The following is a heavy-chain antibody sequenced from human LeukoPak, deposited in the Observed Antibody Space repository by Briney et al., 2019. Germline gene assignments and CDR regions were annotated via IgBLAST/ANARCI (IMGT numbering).Heavy chain of an antibody. D-gene: IGHD5-24*01. Sequence: ASVKVSCKASGYTFTSYAMNWVRQAPGQGLEWMGWINPNSGGTNYAQKFQGRVTMTRDTSISTAYMDLSRLRSDDPAVYYCAQDIGWLQFAYWGQGTLVTVSS. V-gene: IGHV1-2*02. J-gene: IGHJ4*02. CDR3: AQDIGWLQFAY. CDR2: INPNSGGT. CDR1: GYTFTSYA.